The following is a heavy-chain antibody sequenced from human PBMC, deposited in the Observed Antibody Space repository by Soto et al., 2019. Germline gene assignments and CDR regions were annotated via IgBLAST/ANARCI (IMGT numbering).Heavy chain of an antibody. D-gene: IGHD2-2*01. V-gene: IGHV3-66*01. J-gene: IGHJ4*01. CDR1: EFSVSSNY. CDR3: ASNPYCFHTGCYYTDY. CDR2: IYASGST. Sequence: EVQLVESGGGLVQPGESLRLSCAASEFSVSSNYISWVRQAPGKGLEWVSVIYASGSTYYTDSVRGRFTISRANSNNILYLQMNSLRAEDTAVYYCASNPYCFHTGCYYTDYWGHGILVTVAS.